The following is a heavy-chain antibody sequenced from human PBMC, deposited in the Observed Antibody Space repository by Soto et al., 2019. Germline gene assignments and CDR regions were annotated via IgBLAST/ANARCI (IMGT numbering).Heavy chain of an antibody. D-gene: IGHD2-2*01. CDR2: IIPIPGTA. J-gene: IGHJ6*01. Sequence: QVQLVQSGAEVKKPGSSVKVSCKASGGTFSSYAISWVRQAPGQGLEWMGGIIPIPGTANYAQKFQGRVTITADEYTSTAYMELSSLRSEDTAVYYCARSQGSSTSLEIYYYYYYGMDVWGQGTKVTVSS. CDR3: ARSQGSSTSLEIYYYYYYGMDV. CDR1: GGTFSSYA. V-gene: IGHV1-69*01.